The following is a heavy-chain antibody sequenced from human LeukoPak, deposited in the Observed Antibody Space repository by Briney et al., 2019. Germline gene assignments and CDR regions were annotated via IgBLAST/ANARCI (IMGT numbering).Heavy chain of an antibody. Sequence: GGSLRLSCAASGFTFSSYAMHWVRQAPGKGLEWVAVISYDGSNKYYADSVKGRFTISRDNSKNTLYLQMNSLRAEDTAVYYCAKGSSVAATVDYWGQGTLVTVSS. J-gene: IGHJ4*02. CDR1: GFTFSSYA. CDR2: ISYDGSNK. CDR3: AKGSSVAATVDY. D-gene: IGHD6-19*01. V-gene: IGHV3-30-3*01.